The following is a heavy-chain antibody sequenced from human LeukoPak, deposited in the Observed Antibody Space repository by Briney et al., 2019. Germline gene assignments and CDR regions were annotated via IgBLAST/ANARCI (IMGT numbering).Heavy chain of an antibody. CDR1: GGSISSYY. D-gene: IGHD6-19*01. J-gene: IGHJ4*02. V-gene: IGHV4-59*01. CDR3: ARSSGWYVPTDY. Sequence: SETLSLTCTVSGGSISSYYWTWIRQPPGKGLEWIGYIYYSGSTNYNPSLKSRVTISVDTSKNQFSLKLSSVTAADTAVYYCARSSGWYVPTDYWGQGTLVTVSS. CDR2: IYYSGST.